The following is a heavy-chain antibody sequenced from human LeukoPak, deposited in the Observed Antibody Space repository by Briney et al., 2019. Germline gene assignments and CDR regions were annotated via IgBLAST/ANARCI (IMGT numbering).Heavy chain of an antibody. CDR3: ARDGWQQLDGSSFDY. Sequence: PGGSLRLSCAASGFTFSSYAMHWVRPAPGKGLGWVAVISYDGSNKYYADSVKGRFTISRDNSKNTLYLQMNSLRAEDTAVYYCARDGWQQLDGSSFDYWGQGTLVTVSS. V-gene: IGHV3-30-3*01. J-gene: IGHJ4*02. D-gene: IGHD6-13*01. CDR1: GFTFSSYA. CDR2: ISYDGSNK.